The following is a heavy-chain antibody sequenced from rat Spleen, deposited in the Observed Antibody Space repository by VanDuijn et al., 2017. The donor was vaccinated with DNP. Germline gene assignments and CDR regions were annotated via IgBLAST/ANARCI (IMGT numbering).Heavy chain of an antibody. V-gene: IGHV5-25*01. CDR2: INTNNDNT. J-gene: IGHJ2*01. CDR3: ARHELSHGPFDY. CDR1: GFTFSDHN. Sequence: EVQLVESGGGLVQPGRSLKLSCAASGFTFSDHNMAWVRQAPTKGLEWVASINTNNDNTYYRDSVKGRFTVSRDSAKSTLYLQMDSLRSEDTATYYCARHELSHGPFDYWGQGVMVTVSS.